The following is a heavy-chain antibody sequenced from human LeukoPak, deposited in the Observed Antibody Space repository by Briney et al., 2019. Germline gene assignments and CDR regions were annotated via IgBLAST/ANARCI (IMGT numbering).Heavy chain of an antibody. V-gene: IGHV3-11*01. D-gene: IGHD5-18*01. CDR1: GFSFSDYY. CDR3: ARARGYSYGYVY. Sequence: GGSLRLSCAASGFSFSDYYMSWIRQAPGKGLEWISYISTISTITYNADSVKGRFTVSRDNAKNSLYLQMDSLRAEDTAVYYCARARGYSYGYVYWGQGTLVTVSS. J-gene: IGHJ4*02. CDR2: ISTISTIT.